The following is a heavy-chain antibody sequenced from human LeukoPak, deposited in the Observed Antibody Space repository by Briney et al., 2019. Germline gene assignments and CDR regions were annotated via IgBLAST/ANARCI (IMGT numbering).Heavy chain of an antibody. D-gene: IGHD3-22*01. Sequence: ASVKVSCKVSGYTLTELSMHWVRQAPGKGLEWMGSFDPKDGETIYAQKFQGRVTMTEDTSTDTAYMELSSLRSEDTAVYYCARDYYDSSGYYYGFDYWGQGTLVTVSS. CDR1: GYTLTELS. V-gene: IGHV1-24*01. CDR2: FDPKDGET. CDR3: ARDYYDSSGYYYGFDY. J-gene: IGHJ4*02.